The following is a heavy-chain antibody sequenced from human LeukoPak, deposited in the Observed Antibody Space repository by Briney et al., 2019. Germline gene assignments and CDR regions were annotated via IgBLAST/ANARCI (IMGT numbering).Heavy chain of an antibody. CDR2: ISGSGGST. V-gene: IGHV3-23*01. Sequence: GGSLRLSCAASGFTFSSYAMSWVRQAPGKGLDWVSAISGSGGSTYYADSVKGRFTISRDNSKNTLYLQMNSLRAEDTAVYYSARRRDTYYYGSGSYYPMYYFGYWGQGTLVTVSS. CDR1: GFTFSSYA. CDR3: ARRRDTYYYGSGSYYPMYYFGY. J-gene: IGHJ4*02. D-gene: IGHD3-10*01.